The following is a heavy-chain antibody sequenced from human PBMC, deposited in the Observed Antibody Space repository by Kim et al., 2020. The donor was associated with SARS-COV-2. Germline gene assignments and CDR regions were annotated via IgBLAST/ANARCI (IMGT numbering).Heavy chain of an antibody. CDR1: DYSISSGYY. CDR2: IYHSGST. J-gene: IGHJ4*02. CDR3: ARVGSVVSNGHDY. D-gene: IGHD2-8*01. V-gene: IGHV4-38-2*02. Sequence: SETLSLTCTVSDYSISSGYYWGWIRQPPGKGLEWIGSIYHSGSTYYNPSLKSRVTISVDTSKNQFSLKLSSVTAADTAVYYCARVGSVVSNGHDYWGQGTLVTVSS.